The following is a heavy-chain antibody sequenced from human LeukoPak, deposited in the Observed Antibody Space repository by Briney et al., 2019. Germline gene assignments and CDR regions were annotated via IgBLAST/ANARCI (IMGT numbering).Heavy chain of an antibody. CDR1: GGSISSYY. Sequence: SETLSLTCTVSGGSISSYYWSWIRQPAGKGLEWIGRIYTSGSTNYNPSLKSRVTMSVDTSKNQFSLKLSSVTAADTAVYYCAREMDSSGYSAFDYWGQGTLVTVSS. CDR3: AREMDSSGYSAFDY. V-gene: IGHV4-4*07. J-gene: IGHJ4*02. D-gene: IGHD3-22*01. CDR2: IYTSGST.